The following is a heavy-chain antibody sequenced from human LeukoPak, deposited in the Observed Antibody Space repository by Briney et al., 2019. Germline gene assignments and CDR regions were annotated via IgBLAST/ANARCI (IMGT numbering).Heavy chain of an antibody. CDR2: IYTSGST. D-gene: IGHD1-20*01. V-gene: IGHV4-4*07. CDR1: GGAISRYY. J-gene: IGHJ4*02. Sequence: PDILSLTCTVAGGAISRYYWSWIRQPALKGAEGIGRIYTSGSTNYNPSLESRVTMSVDASKNQFSLKLSSVTAADTAVYYCARDRGITGTAFDYWGQGTLVTVSS. CDR3: ARDRGITGTAFDY.